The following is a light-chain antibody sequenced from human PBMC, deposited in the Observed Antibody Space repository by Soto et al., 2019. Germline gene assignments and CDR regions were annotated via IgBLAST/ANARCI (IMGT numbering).Light chain of an antibody. V-gene: IGLV2-8*01. J-gene: IGLJ2*01. CDR2: EVS. Sequence: QSVLTQPPSASGSPGQSVTISCTGTSSDVGGYNYVSWYQQHPGKAPKLMIYEVSKRPSGVPDRFSGSKSGNTAPLTVSGLQAEDEADYCCSSYADSNNCVVFGGGTKLTVL. CDR3: SSYADSNNCVV. CDR1: SSDVGGYNY.